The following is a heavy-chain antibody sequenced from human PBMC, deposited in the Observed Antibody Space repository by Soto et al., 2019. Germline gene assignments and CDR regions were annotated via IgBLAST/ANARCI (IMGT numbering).Heavy chain of an antibody. CDR3: ARFSGNAFDI. V-gene: IGHV4-39*01. J-gene: IGHJ3*02. CDR2: IYYNEDT. Sequence: QLQLQESGPGLLKPSETLSLTCSVSGGSIISSSYNWDWIRHAPGKGLEGIGTIYYNEDTNYNPSLKSRATISVDASDYQFSLKLSSVTAADTSIYYCARFSGNAFDIWGHGTMVTASP. CDR1: GGSIISSSYN.